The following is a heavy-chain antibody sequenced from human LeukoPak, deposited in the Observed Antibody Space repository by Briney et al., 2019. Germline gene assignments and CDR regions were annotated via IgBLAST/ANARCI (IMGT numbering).Heavy chain of an antibody. Sequence: SETLSLTCTVSGGSISNYYWSWIRQPPGKGLEWIGYIYYSGSTNYNPSLKSRVTISVHTSKNQFSLKLSSVTAADTAVYYCARNNEYITGDDVFDIWGQGTMVTVSS. CDR3: ARNNEYITGDDVFDI. V-gene: IGHV4-59*01. CDR1: GGSISNYY. D-gene: IGHD3-10*01. CDR2: IYYSGST. J-gene: IGHJ3*02.